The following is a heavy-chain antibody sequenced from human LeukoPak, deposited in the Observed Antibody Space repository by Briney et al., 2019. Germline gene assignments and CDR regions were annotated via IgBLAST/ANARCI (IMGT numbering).Heavy chain of an antibody. CDR2: ISGSGGST. CDR3: AKDLERATSYSGPVA. J-gene: IGHJ5*02. Sequence: PGGSLRLTCAASGYTFSSYAMSWVRQAPGKGLEWVSAISGSGGSTYYADSVKGRFTISRDNSKNTLYLQMNSLRAEDTAVYYCAKDLERATSYSGPVAWGQGTLVTVSS. CDR1: GYTFSSYA. D-gene: IGHD5-12*01. V-gene: IGHV3-23*01.